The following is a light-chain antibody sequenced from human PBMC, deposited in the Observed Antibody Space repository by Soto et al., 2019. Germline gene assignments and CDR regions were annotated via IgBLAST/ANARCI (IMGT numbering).Light chain of an antibody. J-gene: IGKJ4*01. V-gene: IGKV1-33*01. CDR3: QHYDHLPPLS. CDR2: DAS. CDR1: QDVKNY. Sequence: DIQMTQSPSSLSASVGDRVTITCQASQDVKNYLNWYQQKPGKAPNLLIYDASNLKTGVPSRFSGSGSGTDFTFTSSSLQPEDIATYYCQHYDHLPPLSFGGGTKVEIK.